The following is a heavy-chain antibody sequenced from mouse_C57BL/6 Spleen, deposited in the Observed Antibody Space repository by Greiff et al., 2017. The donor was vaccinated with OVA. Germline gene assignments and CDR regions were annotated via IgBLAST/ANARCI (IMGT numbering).Heavy chain of an antibody. CDR3: ARGGSSLYWYFDV. CDR2: INSDGGST. J-gene: IGHJ1*03. D-gene: IGHD1-1*01. V-gene: IGHV5-2*01. CDR1: EYAFPSHD. Sequence: EVQGVESGGGLVQPGESLKLSCESNEYAFPSHDMSWVRKTPEQRLELVAAINSDGGSTYYPDTMERRFIITRDKTKKTLYLQMSSLRSEDTALYYCARGGSSLYWYFDVWGTGTTVTVSS.